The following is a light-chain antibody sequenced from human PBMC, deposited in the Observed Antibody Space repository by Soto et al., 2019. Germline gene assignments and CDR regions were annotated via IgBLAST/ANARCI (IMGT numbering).Light chain of an antibody. CDR2: EVT. J-gene: IGLJ1*01. Sequence: QSVLTQPASVSGSPGQSIAISCTGTSSDIGAYSYVSWYQQHPDKAPKLIIYEVTHRPSGVSDRFSGSKSDNTAFLTISGLRTEDEADYYCSSYTSSSTYLFGTGTKLTVL. CDR3: SSYTSSSTYL. V-gene: IGLV2-14*03. CDR1: SSDIGAYSY.